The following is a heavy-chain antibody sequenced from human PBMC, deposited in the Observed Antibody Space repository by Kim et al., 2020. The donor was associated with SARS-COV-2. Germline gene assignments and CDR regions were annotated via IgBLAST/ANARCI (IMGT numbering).Heavy chain of an antibody. CDR2: INHSGST. D-gene: IGHD5-12*01. CDR3: ASTLGLGWLRRSIAY. J-gene: IGHJ4*02. CDR1: GGSFSGYY. Sequence: SETLSLTCAVYGGSFSGYYWSWIRQPPGKGLEWIGEINHSGSTNYNPSLKSRVTISVDTSKNQFSLKLSSVTAADTAVYYCASTLGLGWLRRSIAYWGQG. V-gene: IGHV4-34*01.